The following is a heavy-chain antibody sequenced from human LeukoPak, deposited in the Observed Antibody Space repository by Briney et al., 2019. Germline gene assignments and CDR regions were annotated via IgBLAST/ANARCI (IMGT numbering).Heavy chain of an antibody. Sequence: KPSETLSLTCAVYGGSFSGYYWSWIRQPPGKGLEWIGEINHSGSTNYNPSLKSRVTISVDTSKNQFSLKLSSVTAADTAVYYCATLIITGTTRDFDYWGQGTLVTVSS. J-gene: IGHJ4*02. CDR2: INHSGST. V-gene: IGHV4-34*01. CDR3: ATLIITGTTRDFDY. D-gene: IGHD1-7*01. CDR1: GGSFSGYY.